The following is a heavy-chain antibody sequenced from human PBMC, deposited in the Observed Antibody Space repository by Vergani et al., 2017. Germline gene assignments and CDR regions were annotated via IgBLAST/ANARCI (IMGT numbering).Heavy chain of an antibody. CDR3: ARLDGRDSSGSKYFDY. V-gene: IGHV5-51*01. CDR2: IHPADSDT. Sequence: EVQLVQSGAEVKKPGESLKISCQISGYSFTNYWIGWVRQMTGKGLEWMGIIHPADSDTRYSPSFQGQVTISVDKSISTAYLQRSSLRASDSAMYYCARLDGRDSSGSKYFDYWGQGTLVTVSS. D-gene: IGHD3-22*01. CDR1: GYSFTNYW. J-gene: IGHJ4*02.